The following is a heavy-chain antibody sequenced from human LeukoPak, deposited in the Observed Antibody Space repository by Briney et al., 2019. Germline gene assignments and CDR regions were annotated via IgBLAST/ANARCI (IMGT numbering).Heavy chain of an antibody. D-gene: IGHD6-6*01. CDR1: GFTFSSYS. V-gene: IGHV3-48*01. Sequence: GGSLRLSCAASGFTFSSYSMNWVRQAPGKGLEWVSYISSSSSTIYYADSVKGRFTISRDNAKNSLYQQMNSLRAEDTAVYYCARGLIIAARQRHFDYWGQGTLVTVSS. J-gene: IGHJ4*02. CDR2: ISSSSSTI. CDR3: ARGLIIAARQRHFDY.